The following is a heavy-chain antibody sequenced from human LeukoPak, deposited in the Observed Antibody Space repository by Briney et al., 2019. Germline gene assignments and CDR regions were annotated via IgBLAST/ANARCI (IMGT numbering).Heavy chain of an antibody. CDR3: ARDSVYYYDSSGYAFDI. CDR1: GFTVSSNY. Sequence: GGSLRLSCAASGFTVSSNYMSWVRQAPGKGLEWVSVIYSGGSTYYADSVKGRFTISRDNSKNTLYLQMNSLRAEDTAVYYCARDSVYYYDSSGYAFDIWGQGTMVTVSS. J-gene: IGHJ3*02. CDR2: IYSGGST. D-gene: IGHD3-22*01. V-gene: IGHV3-53*01.